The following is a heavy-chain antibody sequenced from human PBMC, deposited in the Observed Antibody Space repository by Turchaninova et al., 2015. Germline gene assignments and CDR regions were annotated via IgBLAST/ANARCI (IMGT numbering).Heavy chain of an antibody. CDR3: ARDLPFYGGNSNWYFDL. V-gene: IGHV1-3*01. Sequence: QVQLVQSGAEVKQPGGSVKVSCKASGYTFTRSTILWVRQAPGQRVEWMGWINAVNGNTKYSQKFQGRVTIPRDTSASTAYMELSSLRSEDTAVYYCARDLPFYGGNSNWYFDLWGRGTLVTVSS. CDR2: INAVNGNT. D-gene: IGHD4-23*01. J-gene: IGHJ2*01. CDR1: GYTFTRST.